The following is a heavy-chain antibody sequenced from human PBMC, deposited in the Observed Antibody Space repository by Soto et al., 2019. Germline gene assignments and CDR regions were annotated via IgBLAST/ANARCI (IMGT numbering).Heavy chain of an antibody. Sequence: PSETLSLTCTVSDGSISRYYWSWIRQPPGKGLEWIGYIYYSGSTNYNPSLKSRVTISVDTSKNQFSLKLSSVTAADTDVYYCARGSYYGSGFQYWGQGTLVTV. CDR3: ARGSYYGSGFQY. CDR1: DGSISRYY. D-gene: IGHD3-10*01. V-gene: IGHV4-59*01. J-gene: IGHJ1*01. CDR2: IYYSGST.